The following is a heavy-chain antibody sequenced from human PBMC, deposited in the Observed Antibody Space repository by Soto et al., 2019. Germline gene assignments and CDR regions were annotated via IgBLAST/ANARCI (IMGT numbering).Heavy chain of an antibody. CDR3: GPPGGGGGY. CDR2: IYSGGYT. CDR1: GFTVSNNY. V-gene: IGHV3-53*01. Sequence: EVQLVESGGGLIQPGGSLRLSCAVSGFTVSNNYMSWVRQAPGKGLEGVSVIYSGGYTAYGDSVKGRFTISRDNSKNTLYLQMKGLRPDDPAVFSCGPPGGGGGYWGQGTLVTVSS. D-gene: IGHD3-10*01. J-gene: IGHJ4*02.